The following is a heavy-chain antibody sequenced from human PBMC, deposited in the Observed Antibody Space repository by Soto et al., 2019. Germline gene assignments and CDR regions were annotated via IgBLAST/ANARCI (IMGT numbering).Heavy chain of an antibody. CDR3: AKEGIMTTVNSEGNYYGMDV. CDR1: GFTFSSYG. Sequence: QVQLVESGGGVVQPGRSLRLSCAASGFTFSSYGMHWVRQAPGKGLEWVAVISYDGSNKYYADSVKGRFTISRDNSKNTLYLQMNSLRAEDTAVYYGAKEGIMTTVNSEGNYYGMDVWGQGTTVTVSS. D-gene: IGHD4-4*01. J-gene: IGHJ6*02. V-gene: IGHV3-30*18. CDR2: ISYDGSNK.